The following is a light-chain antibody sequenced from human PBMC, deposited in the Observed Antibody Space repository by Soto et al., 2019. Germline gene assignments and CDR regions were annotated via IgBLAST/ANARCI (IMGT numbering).Light chain of an antibody. J-gene: IGKJ2*01. Sequence: DIVMTQSPDSLAVSLGERATINCKSSQSVLYSSNNKNYLAWYQHKAGQPPKLLMYGASIRESGVPDRFSGSGSGTEFTLTISSLQAEDLAVYYCQQYYNTPYTFGQGTKLEIK. CDR1: QSVLYSSNNKNY. V-gene: IGKV4-1*01. CDR2: GAS. CDR3: QQYYNTPYT.